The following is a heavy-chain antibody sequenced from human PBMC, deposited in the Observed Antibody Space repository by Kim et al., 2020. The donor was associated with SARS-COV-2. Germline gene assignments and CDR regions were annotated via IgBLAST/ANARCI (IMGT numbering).Heavy chain of an antibody. CDR3: ARFFGSSTDRQAFDI. V-gene: IGHV3-48*02. CDR1: GFTFSSYS. CDR2: ISSSSSTI. Sequence: GGSLRLSCAASGFTFSSYSMNWVRQAPGKGLEWVSYISSSSSTIYYADSVKGRFTISRDNAKNSLYLQMNSLRDEDTAVYYCARFFGSSTDRQAFDIWGQGTMVTVSS. J-gene: IGHJ3*02. D-gene: IGHD2-2*01.